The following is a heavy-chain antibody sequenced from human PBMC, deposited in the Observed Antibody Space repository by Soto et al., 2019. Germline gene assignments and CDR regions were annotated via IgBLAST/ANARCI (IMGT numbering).Heavy chain of an antibody. J-gene: IGHJ4*02. CDR3: ARDRRGYSSSWDFDY. CDR1: GGTFSSYA. V-gene: IGHV1-69*13. D-gene: IGHD6-13*01. CDR2: IIPIFGTA. Sequence: SVKVSCKASGGTFSSYAISWVRQAPGQGLEWMGGIIPIFGTANYAQKFQGRVTITADESTSTAYMELSSLRSEDTAVYYCARDRRGYSSSWDFDYWGQGTLVTVSS.